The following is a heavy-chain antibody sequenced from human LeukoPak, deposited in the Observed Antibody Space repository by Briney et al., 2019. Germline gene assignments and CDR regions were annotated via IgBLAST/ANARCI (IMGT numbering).Heavy chain of an antibody. CDR2: IYYSDST. J-gene: IGHJ4*02. D-gene: IGHD6-19*01. V-gene: IGHV4-59*01. CDR3: ARAGSGWSFDY. CDR1: GDSISSYY. Sequence: PSETLSLTCSVSGDSISSYYWSWIRQPPGKGLEWIGYIYYSDSTNYNPSLKSRVTVSVDTSKNQFSLSLRSVTAADTAVYYCARAGSGWSFDYWGQGTLVTVSS.